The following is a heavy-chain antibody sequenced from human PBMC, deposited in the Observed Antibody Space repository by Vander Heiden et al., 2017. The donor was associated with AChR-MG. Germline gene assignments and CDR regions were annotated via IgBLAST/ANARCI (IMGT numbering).Heavy chain of an antibody. D-gene: IGHD3-22*01. CDR3: AKARNYYDSSGYYQNFDY. Sequence: EVQLLESGGGLVQPGGSLRLSCAASGFTFSSYAMSWVRQAPGKGLEWVSAISGSGGSTYYADSVKGRVTISRDNSKNTLYRQMNSLRAEDTAVYYCAKARNYYDSSGYYQNFDYWGQVTLVTVSS. CDR2: ISGSGGST. CDR1: GFTFSSYA. V-gene: IGHV3-23*01. J-gene: IGHJ4*02.